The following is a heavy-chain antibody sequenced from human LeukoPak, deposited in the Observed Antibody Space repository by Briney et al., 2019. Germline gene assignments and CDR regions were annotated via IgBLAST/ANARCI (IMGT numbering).Heavy chain of an antibody. CDR3: ARGGSGSGHFFDY. CDR1: GYSFSDCS. Sequence: EASVKVSCKASGYSFSDCSIHWVRQAPGQGLEWMGRIKCNSGGTDYAQNFQGRVTMIRDTSINTAYMELSGLTSDDTAVYYCARGGSGSGHFFDYWGQGTLVSVSS. D-gene: IGHD3-10*01. J-gene: IGHJ4*02. V-gene: IGHV1-2*06. CDR2: IKCNSGGT.